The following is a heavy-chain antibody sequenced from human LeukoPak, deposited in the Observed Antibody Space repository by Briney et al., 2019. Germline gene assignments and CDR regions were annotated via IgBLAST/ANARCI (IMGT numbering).Heavy chain of an antibody. CDR2: ISSTGTYI. CDR3: AREPTAMIL. Sequence: GGSLRLSCAASGFTFSTCAMSWVRQAPGKGLEWVSSISSTGTYIYYADSVKGRFTISRDNAKNSLYLQMNSLRAEDTAVYYCAREPTAMILWGQGTLVTVSS. CDR1: GFTFSTCA. J-gene: IGHJ4*02. D-gene: IGHD5-18*01. V-gene: IGHV3-21*01.